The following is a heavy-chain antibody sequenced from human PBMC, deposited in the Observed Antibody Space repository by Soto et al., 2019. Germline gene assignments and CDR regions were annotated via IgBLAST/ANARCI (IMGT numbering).Heavy chain of an antibody. Sequence: AAVKVSCKASCYTFTSDGISWVRQAPGQGLEWMGWISAYNGNTNYAQKLQGRVTMTTDTSTSTAYMELRSLRSDDTAVYYCARDPYYDSSGYLEIDYWGQGTLVTVS. CDR2: ISAYNGNT. J-gene: IGHJ4*02. V-gene: IGHV1-18*01. D-gene: IGHD3-22*01. CDR1: CYTFTSDG. CDR3: ARDPYYDSSGYLEIDY.